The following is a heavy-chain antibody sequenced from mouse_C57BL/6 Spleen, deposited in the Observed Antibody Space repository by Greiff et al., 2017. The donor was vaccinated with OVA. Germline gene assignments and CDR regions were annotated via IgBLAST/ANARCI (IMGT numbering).Heavy chain of an antibody. D-gene: IGHD1-1*01. CDR2: IHPSDSDT. V-gene: IGHV1-74*01. Sequence: QVQLKQPGAELVKPGASVKVSCKASGYTFTSYWMHWVKQRPGQGLEWIGRIHPSDSDTNYNQKFKGKATLTVDKSSSTAYMQLSSLTSEDSAVYYCVIYYGSSYWYFEVWGTGTPVTVSS. CDR1: GYTFTSYW. J-gene: IGHJ1*03. CDR3: VIYYGSSYWYFEV.